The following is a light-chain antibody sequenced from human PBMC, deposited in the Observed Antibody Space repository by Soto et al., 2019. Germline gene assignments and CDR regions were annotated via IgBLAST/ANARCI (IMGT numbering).Light chain of an antibody. Sequence: QAVVTQEPSVSGSPGRTVTLTCGLSSSSVSTSYYPSWYQQTPGQAPRTLIYSTSTRSSGVPDRFSGSILGNKAALTISGAQAEDESDYYCVLYMGSGMGVFGGGTKLTVL. V-gene: IGLV8-61*01. CDR2: STS. CDR3: VLYMGSGMGV. J-gene: IGLJ2*01. CDR1: SSSVSTSYY.